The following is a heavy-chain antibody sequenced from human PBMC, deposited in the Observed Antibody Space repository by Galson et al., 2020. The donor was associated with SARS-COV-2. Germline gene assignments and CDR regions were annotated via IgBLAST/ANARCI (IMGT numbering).Heavy chain of an antibody. CDR2: IYYTGST. CDR1: GGSIGSFY. D-gene: IGHD3-22*01. CDR3: ARDWGYENTGSSACDI. Sequence: SEPLSLTCAVSGGSIGSFYWSWIRQPPGKGLEWVGYIYYTGSTNYNPSLKSRVAISVDTSKNQFSLKLSSVTAADTAVYYCARDWGYENTGSSACDIWGQGPMVSVSS. J-gene: IGHJ3*02. V-gene: IGHV4-59*01.